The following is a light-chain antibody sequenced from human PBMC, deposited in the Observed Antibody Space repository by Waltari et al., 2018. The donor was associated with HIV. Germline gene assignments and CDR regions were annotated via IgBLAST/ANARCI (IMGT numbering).Light chain of an antibody. CDR3: QVWDSSSDHPV. CDR1: KIGSKS. Sequence: SYVLTQPPSVSVAPGQTARITCGGNKIGSKSVHWYQQQPGQAPVLVVYDDSDRPSGIPERFSGSNSGNTATLTISRVEAGDEADYYCQVWDSSSDHPVFGGGTKLTVL. CDR2: DDS. J-gene: IGLJ3*02. V-gene: IGLV3-21*02.